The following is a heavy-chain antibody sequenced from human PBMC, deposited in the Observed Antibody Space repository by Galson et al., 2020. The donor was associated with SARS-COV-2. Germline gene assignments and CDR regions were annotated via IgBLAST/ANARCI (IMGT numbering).Heavy chain of an antibody. D-gene: IGHD3-3*01. CDR3: ARDFWIRYYLDS. V-gene: IGHV4-30-4*01. CDR1: GGSLSSTDSY. Sequence: SETLSHTCTVSGGSLSSTDSYWRWIRQSPGKGLEWTGYTYYSGNTYYNPSLKSRVTMSVDTSKNQFSLKLTSVTVADTAVYYCARDFWIRYYLDSWGQGTPVTVTS. J-gene: IGHJ4*02. CDR2: TYYSGNT.